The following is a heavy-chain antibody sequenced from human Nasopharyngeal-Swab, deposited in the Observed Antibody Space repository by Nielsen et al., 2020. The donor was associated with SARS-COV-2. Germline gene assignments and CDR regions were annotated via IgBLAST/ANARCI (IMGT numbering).Heavy chain of an antibody. CDR1: GFTFSSYA. V-gene: IGHV3-30-3*01. J-gene: IGHJ4*02. CDR2: ISYDGSNK. Sequence: GESLKISCAASGFTFSSYAVHWVRQAPGKGLEWVAVISYDGSNKYYADSVKGRFTISRDNSKNTLYLQMNSLRAEDTAVYYCARGVKEYYYDSSGYYYFDYWGQGTLVTVSS. D-gene: IGHD3-22*01. CDR3: ARGVKEYYYDSSGYYYFDY.